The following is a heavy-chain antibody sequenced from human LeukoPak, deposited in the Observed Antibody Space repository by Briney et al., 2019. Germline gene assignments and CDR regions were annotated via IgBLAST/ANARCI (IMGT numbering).Heavy chain of an antibody. D-gene: IGHD3-22*01. CDR1: GFTFSPFS. CDR2: ISSRSTDI. Sequence: GGSLRLSCAASGFTFSPFSLNGVRQAPGKGLEGVSSISSRSTDISYADSLKGRFTISRDNAKNSLYLQMNSLRAEDTAVYYCARPYDYDTTGPSSYWGQGTLVTVSS. CDR3: ARPYDYDTTGPSSY. J-gene: IGHJ4*02. V-gene: IGHV3-21*06.